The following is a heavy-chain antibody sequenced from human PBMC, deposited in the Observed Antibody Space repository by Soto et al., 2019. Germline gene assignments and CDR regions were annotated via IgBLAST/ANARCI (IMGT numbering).Heavy chain of an antibody. Sequence: QVQLVESGGGVVQPGRSLRLSCAASGFTFSSYAMHWVRQAPGKGLEWVAVISYDGSNKYYADSVKGRFTISRDNSKNTLYLQMDRLRAGDTAVYYCARSREVVVAATPGYWGQGTLVTVSS. V-gene: IGHV3-30-3*01. CDR3: ARSREVVVAATPGY. D-gene: IGHD2-15*01. CDR2: ISYDGSNK. J-gene: IGHJ4*02. CDR1: GFTFSSYA.